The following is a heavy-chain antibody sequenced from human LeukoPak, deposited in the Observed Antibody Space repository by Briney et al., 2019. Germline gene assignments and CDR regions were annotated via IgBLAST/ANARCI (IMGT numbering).Heavy chain of an antibody. CDR1: GFTFSSYG. Sequence: PGGSLRLSCAASGFTFSSYGMHWVREAPAKGLEWVAVISYDGSKKYYADSVKGRFTIPRDNSKNTLYLQMNSLRDEDTAVYYCAELGITMIGGVWGKGTTVTTSS. J-gene: IGHJ6*04. CDR2: ISYDGSKK. CDR3: AELGITMIGGV. V-gene: IGHV3-30*18. D-gene: IGHD3-10*02.